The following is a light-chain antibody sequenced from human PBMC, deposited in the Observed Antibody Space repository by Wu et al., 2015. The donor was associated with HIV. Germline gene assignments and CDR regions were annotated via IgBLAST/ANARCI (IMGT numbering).Light chain of an antibody. CDR1: QSVSSSY. J-gene: IGKJ1*01. V-gene: IGKV3-20*01. CDR3: QQYGSSPRT. CDR2: GAS. Sequence: EIVLTQSPGTLSLSPGERATLSCRASQSVSSSYLAWYQQKNGQAPRLLIYGASNRATGIPDRFSGSGSGTDFTLTISRLEPEDFAVYYCQQYGSSPRTFGQGTKVEIK.